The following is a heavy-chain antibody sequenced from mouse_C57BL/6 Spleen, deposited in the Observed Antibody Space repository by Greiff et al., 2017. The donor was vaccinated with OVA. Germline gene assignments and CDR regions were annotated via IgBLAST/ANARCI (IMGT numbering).Heavy chain of an antibody. Sequence: QVQLQQSGPELVKPGASVKISCKASGYAFSSSWMNWVKQRPGKGLEWIGRIYPGDGDTNYNGKFKGKATLTADKSSSTAYMQLSSLTSEDSAVYFCASHDGNGAMDYWGQGTSVTVSS. V-gene: IGHV1-82*01. CDR1: GYAFSSSW. CDR3: ASHDGNGAMDY. D-gene: IGHD2-1*01. J-gene: IGHJ4*01. CDR2: IYPGDGDT.